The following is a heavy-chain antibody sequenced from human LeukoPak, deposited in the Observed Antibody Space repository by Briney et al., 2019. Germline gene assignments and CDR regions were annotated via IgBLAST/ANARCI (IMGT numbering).Heavy chain of an antibody. CDR2: ITPIFGTA. D-gene: IGHD6-13*01. CDR1: GGTFSSYA. CDR3: ALQQLAPRDDAFDI. J-gene: IGHJ3*02. Sequence: ASVKVSCKASGGTFSSYAISWVRQAPGQGLEWMGGITPIFGTANYAQKFQGRVTITTDESTSTAYMELSSLRSGDTAVYYCALQQLAPRDDAFDIWGQGTMVTVSS. V-gene: IGHV1-69*05.